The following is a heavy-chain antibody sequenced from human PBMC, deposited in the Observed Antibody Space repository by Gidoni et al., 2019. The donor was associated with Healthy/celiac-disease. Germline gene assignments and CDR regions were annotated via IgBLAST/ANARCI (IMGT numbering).Heavy chain of an antibody. CDR2: ISYDGSNK. V-gene: IGHV3-30*18. Sequence: QVQLVESGGGVVQPGRSLRLSCAASGFTFSSYGMPWVRQAPGKGLEWVAVISYDGSNKYYADSVKGRFTISRDNSKNTLYLQMNSLRAEDTAVYYCAKEFSGGYCSGGSCPGGFDLWGRGTLVTVSS. D-gene: IGHD2-15*01. CDR1: GFTFSSYG. CDR3: AKEFSGGYCSGGSCPGGFDL. J-gene: IGHJ2*01.